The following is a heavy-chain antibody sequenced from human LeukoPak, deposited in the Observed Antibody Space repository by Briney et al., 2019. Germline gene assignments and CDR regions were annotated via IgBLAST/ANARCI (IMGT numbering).Heavy chain of an antibody. CDR3: ARDARDQRFTMGSVAIDY. Sequence: PGGSLRLSCAASGFTFSSYSMNWVRQAPGKGLEWVSSISSSSSYIYYADSVKGRFTISRDNAKNSLYLQMNSLRAEDTAVYYCARDARDQRFTMGSVAIDYWGQGTLVTVSS. CDR1: GFTFSSYS. J-gene: IGHJ4*02. V-gene: IGHV3-21*01. D-gene: IGHD3-10*01. CDR2: ISSSSSYI.